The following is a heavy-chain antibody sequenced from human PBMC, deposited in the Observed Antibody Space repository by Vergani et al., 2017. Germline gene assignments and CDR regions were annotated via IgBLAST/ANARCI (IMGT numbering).Heavy chain of an antibody. V-gene: IGHV4-39*01. J-gene: IGHJ2*01. D-gene: IGHD3-16*01. CDR3: ASGKYYSDSTSHFRGRYFDV. Sequence: QMQLQESGPGLVKASETLSLTCTVSGDSIISRSYYWGWIRQPPGKGLEWIGGIYNSGNGDSSSSLKSRVTISADTSKNQFSLRLTSVTAAYTAVYYCASGKYYSDSTSHFRGRYFDVWGRGTLVTVPS. CDR1: GDSIISRSYY. CDR2: IYNSGNG.